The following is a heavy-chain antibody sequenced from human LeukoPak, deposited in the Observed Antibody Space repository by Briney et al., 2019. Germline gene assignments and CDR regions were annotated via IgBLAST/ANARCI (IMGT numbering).Heavy chain of an antibody. J-gene: IGHJ4*02. CDR1: GFTFSSYS. Sequence: PGGSLRLSYAASGFTFSSYSMNWVRQAPGKGLEWVSSISSSSSYIYYADSVKGRFTISRDNAKNSLYLQMNSLRAEDTAVYYCARTDTLYYDSSGYYEFTDYWGQGTLVTVSS. CDR3: ARTDTLYYDSSGYYEFTDY. V-gene: IGHV3-21*01. D-gene: IGHD3-22*01. CDR2: ISSSSSYI.